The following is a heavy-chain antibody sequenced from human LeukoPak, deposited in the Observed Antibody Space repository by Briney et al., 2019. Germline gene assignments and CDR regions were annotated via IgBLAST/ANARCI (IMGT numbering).Heavy chain of an antibody. J-gene: IGHJ4*02. D-gene: IGHD3-22*01. CDR1: GGSISSGGYY. CDR2: IYYSGST. Sequence: ETSETLSFTCTVSGGSISSGGYYWSWIRQHPGKGLEWIGYIYYSGSTYYNPSLKSRVTISVDTSKNQFSLKLSSVTAADTAVYYCARGEHYYDSSGYYYWGQGTLVTVSS. CDR3: ARGEHYYDSSGYYY. V-gene: IGHV4-31*03.